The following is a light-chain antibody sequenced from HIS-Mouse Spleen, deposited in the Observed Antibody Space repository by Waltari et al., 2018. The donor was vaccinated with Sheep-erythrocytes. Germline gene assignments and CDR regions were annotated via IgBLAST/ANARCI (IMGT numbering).Light chain of an antibody. V-gene: IGLV2-11*01. CDR1: SSDVGGYNY. J-gene: IGLJ1*01. CDR3: CADAGSYQHV. CDR2: DVS. Sequence: QSALTQPRSVSGSPGQSVTISCTGTSSDVGGYNYVSWYQQYPGKAPKLLIYDVSNRPSRVPYRGSGSKSCNTAALTISGLQAEDEAYYYGCADAGSYQHVFATGTKVTVL.